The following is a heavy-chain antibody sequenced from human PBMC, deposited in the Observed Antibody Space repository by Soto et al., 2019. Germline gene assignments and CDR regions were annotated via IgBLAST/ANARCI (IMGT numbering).Heavy chain of an antibody. V-gene: IGHV1-24*01. Sequence: GASVKVSCKVSGYTLTELSMHWVRQAPGKGLEWMGGFDPEDGETIYAQKFQGRVTMTEDTSTDTAYMELSSLRSEDTAVYYCATLVVVAATRSFDYWGQGTLVTVSS. CDR2: FDPEDGET. CDR3: ATLVVVAATRSFDY. CDR1: GYTLTELS. J-gene: IGHJ4*02. D-gene: IGHD2-15*01.